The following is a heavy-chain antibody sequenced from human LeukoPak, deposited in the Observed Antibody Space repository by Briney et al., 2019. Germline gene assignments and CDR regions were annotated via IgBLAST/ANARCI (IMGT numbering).Heavy chain of an antibody. CDR1: GYTFTCYY. J-gene: IGHJ6*02. Sequence: GASVKVSCKASGYTFTCYYMHWVRQAPGQGLEWMGWINPNSGGTNYAQKLQGWVTMTSDTSISTAYMELSRLRSDDTAVYYCARGGGLSVWELLSRVSYGNAYAMDVWGQGTTVTVSS. CDR2: INPNSGGT. D-gene: IGHD1-26*01. V-gene: IGHV1-2*04. CDR3: ARGGGLSVWELLSRVSYGNAYAMDV.